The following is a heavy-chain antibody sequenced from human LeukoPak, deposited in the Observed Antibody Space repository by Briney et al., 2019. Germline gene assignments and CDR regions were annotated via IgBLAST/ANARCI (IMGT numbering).Heavy chain of an antibody. CDR3: ARLYDGSGSWHDY. Sequence: SETLSLTCTVSGGSISSYYWSWIRQPPGKGLEWIGYISYSGSTNYNPSLKSRVTISVDTSKNQFSLKLSSVTAADTAVYYCARLYDGSGSWHDYWGQGTLVTVSS. D-gene: IGHD3-10*01. CDR2: ISYSGST. J-gene: IGHJ4*02. CDR1: GGSISSYY. V-gene: IGHV4-59*08.